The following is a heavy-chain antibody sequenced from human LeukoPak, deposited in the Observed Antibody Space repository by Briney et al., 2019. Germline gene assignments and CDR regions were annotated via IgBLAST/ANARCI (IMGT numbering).Heavy chain of an antibody. CDR1: GGTFSSYA. J-gene: IGHJ4*02. D-gene: IGHD2-2*02. Sequence: ASVKVSCKASGGTFSSYAISWVRQAPGQGLEWMGGIIPIFGTANYAQKFQGRVTIAADESTSTAYMELSSLRSEDTAVYYCARDRYCSSTSCYTNPFDYWGQGTLVTVSS. CDR2: IIPIFGTA. V-gene: IGHV1-69*13. CDR3: ARDRYCSSTSCYTNPFDY.